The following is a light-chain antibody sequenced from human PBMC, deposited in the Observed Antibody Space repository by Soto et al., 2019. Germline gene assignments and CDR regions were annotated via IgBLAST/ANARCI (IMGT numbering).Light chain of an antibody. Sequence: DTQMTQSPSSLSASVGDRVTITCQASQDISQYLNWYQHKPGKAPKLLIYAASNLETGVPSRFSGSGSATDFTFTISSLQPEDIATYYCQQYDNIPYSFGQGTKLEIK. CDR2: AAS. CDR3: QQYDNIPYS. J-gene: IGKJ2*03. CDR1: QDISQY. V-gene: IGKV1-33*01.